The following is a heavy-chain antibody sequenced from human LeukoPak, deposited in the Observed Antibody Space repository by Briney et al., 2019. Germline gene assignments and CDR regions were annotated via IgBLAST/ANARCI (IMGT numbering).Heavy chain of an antibody. CDR2: IYHSGST. J-gene: IGHJ5*02. V-gene: IGHV4-4*02. D-gene: IGHD2-21*02. Sequence: PSGTLSLTCAVSGGSISSSNWWSWVRQPPGKGLEWIGEIYHSGSTSYNPSLKSRVTISVDKSKNQFSLKLSSVTAADTAVYYCARSNCGGDCYSRPNWFDPWGQGTLVTVSS. CDR1: GGSISSSNW. CDR3: ARSNCGGDCYSRPNWFDP.